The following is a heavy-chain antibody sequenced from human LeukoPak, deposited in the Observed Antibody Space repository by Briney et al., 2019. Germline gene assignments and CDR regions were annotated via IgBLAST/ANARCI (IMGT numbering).Heavy chain of an antibody. V-gene: IGHV4-39*07. J-gene: IGHJ4*02. CDR3: ARLSMVATLPDFDY. CDR2: IYYSGST. CDR1: GGSISSSSYY. Sequence: PSETLSLTCTVSGGSISSSSYYWGWIRQPPGKGLEWIGSIYYSGSTYYNPSLKSRVTISVDTSKNQFSLKLSSVTAADTAVYYCARLSMVATLPDFDYWGQGTLVTVSS. D-gene: IGHD5-12*01.